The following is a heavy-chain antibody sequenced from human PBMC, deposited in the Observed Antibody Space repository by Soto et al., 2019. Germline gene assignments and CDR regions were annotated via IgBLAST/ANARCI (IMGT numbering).Heavy chain of an antibody. Sequence: QVQLQQWGAGLLKPSEPLSLTCAVYGGSFSGYYWTWIRQPPGTGLEWIGEINHSGSTNYNPSLKSRVTISVDTSKNQFSLKLTAVTAADQAVYYCARDKITGLFDYWGQGTLVTVSS. CDR1: GGSFSGYY. V-gene: IGHV4-34*01. CDR2: INHSGST. D-gene: IGHD2-8*02. CDR3: ARDKITGLFDY. J-gene: IGHJ4*02.